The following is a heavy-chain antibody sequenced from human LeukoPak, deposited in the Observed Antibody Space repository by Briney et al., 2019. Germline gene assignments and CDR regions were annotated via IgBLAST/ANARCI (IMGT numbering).Heavy chain of an antibody. Sequence: PSETLSLTCTVSGGSISSYYRSWIRQPPGKGLEWIGYIYYSGSTNYNPSLKSRVTISVDTSKNQFSLKLSSVTAADTAMYYCARDHSSGWYRGAFDIWGQGTRLTVSS. CDR3: ARDHSSGWYRGAFDI. D-gene: IGHD6-19*01. CDR1: GGSISSYY. V-gene: IGHV4-59*01. CDR2: IYYSGST. J-gene: IGHJ3*02.